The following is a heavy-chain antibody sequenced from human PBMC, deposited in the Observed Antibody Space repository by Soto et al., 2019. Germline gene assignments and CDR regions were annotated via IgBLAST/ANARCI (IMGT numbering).Heavy chain of an antibody. V-gene: IGHV1-18*01. CDR3: ARGRDGDY. Sequence: QVHLVQSGAEVKKPGASVKVSCKGSGYTFTSYGITWVRQAPGQGLEWMGWVSAHNGNTDYAQKLQGRVTGTRDTSTSTAYMELRSLRSDDTAVYCWARGRDGDYWGQGALVTVSS. D-gene: IGHD6-6*01. J-gene: IGHJ4*02. CDR1: GYTFTSYG. CDR2: VSAHNGNT.